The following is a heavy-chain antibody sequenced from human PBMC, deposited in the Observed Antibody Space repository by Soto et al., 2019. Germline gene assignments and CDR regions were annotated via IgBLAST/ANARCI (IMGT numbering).Heavy chain of an antibody. D-gene: IGHD3-22*01. Sequence: QVQLVQSGAEVQKPGSSVKVSCKASGGTFSSYAISWVRQAPGQGLEWMGGIIPIFGTANYAQKFQGRVTITADESTRTAYMELSSLRSEDTAVYYCASDDRRGYYRFYYWGQGTLVNVSS. J-gene: IGHJ4*02. CDR1: GGTFSSYA. V-gene: IGHV1-69*01. CDR2: IIPIFGTA. CDR3: ASDDRRGYYRFYY.